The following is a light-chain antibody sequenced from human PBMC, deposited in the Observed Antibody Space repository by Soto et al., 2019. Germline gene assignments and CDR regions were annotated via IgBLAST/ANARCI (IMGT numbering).Light chain of an antibody. Sequence: EIMLTQSPGTLSLSPGERATLSCRASQSVSSSFLAWYQQKPGQAPRLLIYGASIRAPGIPDRFSGSGSVTDFPPTISRLEPEDFAMYLCQHYGTSLWTFGQGTKVEIK. CDR1: QSVSSSF. V-gene: IGKV3-20*01. CDR3: QHYGTSLWT. CDR2: GAS. J-gene: IGKJ1*01.